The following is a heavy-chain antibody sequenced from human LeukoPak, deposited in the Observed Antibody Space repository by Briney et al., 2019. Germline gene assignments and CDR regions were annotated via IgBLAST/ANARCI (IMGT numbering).Heavy chain of an antibody. Sequence: PGGSLRLSCAASGFTFSYYGMHWVRQAPGKGLEWVAAISYDGNDQYFTDSVKGRFTMSRDNSKNTVNLEMNSLRAEDTAIYYCAKGYEDTAGAGLDSWGQGTLVTVSS. V-gene: IGHV3-30*18. J-gene: IGHJ4*02. CDR2: ISYDGNDQ. CDR1: GFTFSYYG. D-gene: IGHD5-18*01. CDR3: AKGYEDTAGAGLDS.